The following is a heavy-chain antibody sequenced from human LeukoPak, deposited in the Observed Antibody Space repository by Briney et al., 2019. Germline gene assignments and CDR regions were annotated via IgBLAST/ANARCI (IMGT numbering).Heavy chain of an antibody. CDR1: GGSISCGGYS. D-gene: IGHD3-22*01. J-gene: IGHJ4*02. Sequence: SETLSLTCAVSGGSISCGGYSWSWIRQPPGKGLECIGYIYHSGSTYYNPSLKSRVTISVDRSKNQFSLKLSSVTAADTAVYYCARDHSGYFSYWGQGTLVTVSS. CDR3: ARDHSGYFSY. CDR2: IYHSGST. V-gene: IGHV4-30-2*01.